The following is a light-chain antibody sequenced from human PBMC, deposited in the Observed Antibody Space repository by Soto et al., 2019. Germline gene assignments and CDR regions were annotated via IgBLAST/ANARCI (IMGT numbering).Light chain of an antibody. Sequence: DIGLTQSPGTISLSPGERATLSCRASQSVSSTYLTWYQHKPGQPPRLLIYVASSRATGITDRFSGSGSGTDFTLTIRLLEPEAFAVYYCQQCVSSSLTFGQGTNVEIK. J-gene: IGKJ1*01. V-gene: IGKV3-20*01. CDR2: VAS. CDR3: QQCVSSSLT. CDR1: QSVSSTY.